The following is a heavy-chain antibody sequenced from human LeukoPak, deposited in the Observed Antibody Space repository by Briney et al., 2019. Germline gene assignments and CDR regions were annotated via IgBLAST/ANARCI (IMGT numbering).Heavy chain of an antibody. CDR3: ARDSDYGDSYYYYYMDV. J-gene: IGHJ6*03. Sequence: SETLSLTCTVSGGSISSYYWSWIRQPARKGLEWIGRIYTSGSTDYNPSLKSRVTISVDKSKNQLSLKVSSVTAADTAVYYCARDSDYGDSYYYYYMDVWGKGTTVTVSS. V-gene: IGHV4-4*07. CDR1: GGSISSYY. CDR2: IYTSGST. D-gene: IGHD4-17*01.